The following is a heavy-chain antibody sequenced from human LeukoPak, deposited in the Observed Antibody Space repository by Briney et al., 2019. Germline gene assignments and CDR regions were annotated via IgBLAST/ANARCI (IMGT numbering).Heavy chain of an antibody. V-gene: IGHV4-39*01. CDR1: GGSISSSSYY. CDR2: IYYRRST. Sequence: SETLSLTCTVSGGSISSSSYYWGWIRQPPGKGLEWIGSIYYRRSTYYNPSLKSRVTISVDTSKNHFSLKLSSVTAADTAVYYCATRPEYYYGSGSYSEYYFDYWGQGTLVTVSS. CDR3: ATRPEYYYGSGSYSEYYFDY. D-gene: IGHD3-10*01. J-gene: IGHJ4*02.